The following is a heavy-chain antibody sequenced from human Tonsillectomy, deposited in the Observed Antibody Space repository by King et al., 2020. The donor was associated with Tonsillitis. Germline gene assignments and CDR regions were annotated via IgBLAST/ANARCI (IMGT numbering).Heavy chain of an antibody. CDR1: GFTFSSYW. V-gene: IGHV3-7*01. Sequence: VQLVESGGGLVQPGGSLRLSCAASGFTFSSYWMSWVRQAPGKGREWVANIKQDGSEKYYVDSVKGRFTISRDNAKNSLYLQMNSLRAEDTAVYYCARESGGVTGTDFYYYYYGMDVWGQGTTVTVSS. J-gene: IGHJ6*02. CDR3: ARESGGVTGTDFYYYYYGMDV. CDR2: IKQDGSEK. D-gene: IGHD1-20*01.